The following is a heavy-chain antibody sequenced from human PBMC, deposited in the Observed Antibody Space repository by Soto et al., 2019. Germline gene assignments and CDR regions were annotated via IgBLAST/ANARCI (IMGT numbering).Heavy chain of an antibody. V-gene: IGHV4-61*01. CDR1: GGSVSSGSYY. J-gene: IGHJ4*02. CDR2: IYYSGST. D-gene: IGHD3-22*01. CDR3: ARVLGGYLSY. Sequence: QVQLQESGPGLVKPSETLSLTCTVSGGSVSSGSYYWSWIRQPPGKGLEWIGYIYYSGSTNYNPSLKSRVTISVDTAKNQFSLKLRSVTAADTAVYYCARVLGGYLSYWGQGTLVTVSS.